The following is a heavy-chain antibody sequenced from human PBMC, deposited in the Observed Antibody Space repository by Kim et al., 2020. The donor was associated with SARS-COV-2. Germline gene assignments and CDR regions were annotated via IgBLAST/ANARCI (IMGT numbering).Heavy chain of an antibody. Sequence: GGSLRLSCAASGFTFSSYGMHWVRQAPGKGLEWVAVISCDRSNKYYADSVKGRFTISRDNSKNTLYLQMNSLRAEDTAVYYCAKAGYIGYESYYYYYGMDVWGQGTTVTVSS. J-gene: IGHJ6*02. CDR2: ISCDRSNK. V-gene: IGHV3-30*18. CDR3: AKAGYIGYESYYYYYGMDV. D-gene: IGHD5-12*01. CDR1: GFTFSSYG.